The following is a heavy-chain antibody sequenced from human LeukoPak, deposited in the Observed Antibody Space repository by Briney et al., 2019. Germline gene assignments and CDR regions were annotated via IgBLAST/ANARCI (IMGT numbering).Heavy chain of an antibody. D-gene: IGHD3-22*01. J-gene: IGHJ4*02. Sequence: ASVKVSCKASGYTFTSYGISWARQAPGQGLEWMGWVSAYNGNTNYAQKFQGRVTITRDTSINTAYMELSSLRSEDTAVYYCARVDDSPDYWGQGTLVTVSS. CDR2: VSAYNGNT. CDR1: GYTFTSYG. CDR3: ARVDDSPDY. V-gene: IGHV1-18*01.